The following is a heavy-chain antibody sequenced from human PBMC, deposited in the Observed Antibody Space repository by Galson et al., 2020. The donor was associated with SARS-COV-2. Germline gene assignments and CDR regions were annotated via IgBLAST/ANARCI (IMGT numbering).Heavy chain of an antibody. CDR3: ARDYGGVFVPPGFNVY. CDR2: LSYDGKNR. J-gene: IGHJ4*02. D-gene: IGHD2-8*01. CDR1: GFTFSSFA. V-gene: IGHV3-30*01. Sequence: GESLKISCAASGFTFSSFAMHWVRQAPGKGLEWVAILSYDGKNRYYADSVKGRFTISRDNSRNTLYLQMNSLRAEDTAMYHCARDYGGVFVPPGFNVYWGQGPLVTVSS.